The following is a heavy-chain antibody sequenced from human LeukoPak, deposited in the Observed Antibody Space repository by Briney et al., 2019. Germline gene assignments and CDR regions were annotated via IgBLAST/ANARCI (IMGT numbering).Heavy chain of an antibody. Sequence: ASVQVSCMASGYTFTQYDINEVRQATGQGVDGMGWMNPNSCDTDYAHKLQDRVTLTRNTSIHTAYMELSRLRSEVTTVYYCARYRSEDSGSYQVMECCGEGTLVTVSS. V-gene: IGHV1-8*01. CDR1: GYTFTQYD. D-gene: IGHD1-26*01. CDR3: ARYRSEDSGSYQVMEC. CDR2: MNPNSCDT. J-gene: IGHJ4*02.